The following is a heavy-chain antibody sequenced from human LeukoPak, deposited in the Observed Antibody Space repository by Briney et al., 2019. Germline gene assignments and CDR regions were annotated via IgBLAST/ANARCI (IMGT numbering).Heavy chain of an antibody. CDR3: ARGRSSSWSSFDY. V-gene: IGHV4-30-4*01. D-gene: IGHD6-13*01. CDR2: IYNNGRT. Sequence: SETLSLTCTVSGGSISSGDYYWSWKRPPPGKGLESIRYIYNNGRTYYNPSLKSRVTVSVDTSKNLFLLKVSSVTAADAAVYYCARGRSSSWSSFDYWGQGTLVTVSS. CDR1: GGSISSGDYY. J-gene: IGHJ4*02.